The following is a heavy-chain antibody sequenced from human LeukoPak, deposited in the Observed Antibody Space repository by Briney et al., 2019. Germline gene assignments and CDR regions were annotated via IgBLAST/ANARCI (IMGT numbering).Heavy chain of an antibody. J-gene: IGHJ3*02. D-gene: IGHD2-2*02. CDR2: IYTSGST. V-gene: IGHV4-61*02. CDR1: GGSSSSGSYY. Sequence: SETLSLTCTVSGGSSSSGSYYWSWIRQPAGKGLEWIGRIYTSGSTNYNPSLKSRVTISVDTSKNQFSLKLSSVTAADTAVYYCARADIVVVPAAIRLDALDIWGQGTMVTVSS. CDR3: ARADIVVVPAAIRLDALDI.